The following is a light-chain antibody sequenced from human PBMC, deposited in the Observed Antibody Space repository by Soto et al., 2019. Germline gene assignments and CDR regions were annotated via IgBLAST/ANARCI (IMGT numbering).Light chain of an antibody. CDR2: GAS. CDR3: YQYDSSTWT. V-gene: IGKV3-15*01. Sequence: EIAMTQSPATLSLYPGERATLSCKASQSVSSNLAWYQKKPGQDPRLLIYGASTRATGIPARFSGSGSGTDFTLTISRLEPEDFAVYLCYQYDSSTWTFGQGTKLDIK. CDR1: QSVSSN. J-gene: IGKJ1*01.